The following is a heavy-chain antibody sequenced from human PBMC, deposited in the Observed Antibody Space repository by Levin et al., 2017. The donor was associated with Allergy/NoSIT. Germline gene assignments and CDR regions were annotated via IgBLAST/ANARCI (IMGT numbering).Heavy chain of an antibody. CDR3: ARHRRNWNDYYFDY. D-gene: IGHD1-1*01. CDR2: IYYSGST. Sequence: SETLSLTCTVSGGSISSSSYYWGWIRQPPGKGLEWIGSIYYSGSTYYNPSLKSRVTISVDTSKNQFSLKLSSVTAADTAVYYCARHRRNWNDYYFDYWGQGTLVTVSS. V-gene: IGHV4-39*01. CDR1: GGSISSSSYY. J-gene: IGHJ4*02.